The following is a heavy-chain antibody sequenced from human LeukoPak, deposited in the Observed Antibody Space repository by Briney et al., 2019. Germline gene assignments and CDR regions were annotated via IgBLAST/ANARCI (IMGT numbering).Heavy chain of an antibody. J-gene: IGHJ6*04. D-gene: IGHD3-22*01. V-gene: IGHV4-4*07. CDR1: GGSISSYY. CDR2: IYTSGST. Sequence: SETLSLTCTVCGGSISSYYWSWIRQPPGKGLEWIGRIYTSGSTNYNPSLKSRVTMSVDTSKNQFSLKLSSVTAADTAVYYCARDGVPYDSSGYYTHWGKGTTVTISS. CDR3: ARDGVPYDSSGYYTH.